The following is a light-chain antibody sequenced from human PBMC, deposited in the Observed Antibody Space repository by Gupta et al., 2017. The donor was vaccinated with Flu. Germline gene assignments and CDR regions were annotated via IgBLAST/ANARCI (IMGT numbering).Light chain of an antibody. Sequence: YVLTQRPSVSVAPGQTARIPCGGHNIGSKRVHWYQQRPGQAPVLVVFDDNDRPSGIPDRFSGSNSGNTATLAITWVEAGDEADYYCHVWDEATHHFVFGTGTKVTVL. CDR3: HVWDEATHHFV. CDR2: DDN. J-gene: IGLJ1*01. CDR1: NIGSKR. V-gene: IGLV3-21*02.